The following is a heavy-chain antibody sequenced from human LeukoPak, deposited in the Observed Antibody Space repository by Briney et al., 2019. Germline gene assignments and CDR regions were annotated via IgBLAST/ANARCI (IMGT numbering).Heavy chain of an antibody. CDR1: GGSISSYY. CDR3: ARQGDRYYYYYGMDV. CDR2: IYYSGST. J-gene: IGHJ6*02. Sequence: PSETLSLTCTVSGGSISSYYWSWIRQPPGKGLEWIGYIYYSGSTNYNPSLKSRVTISVDTSKNQFSLKLSSVTAADTAVYYCARQGDRYYYYYGMDVWGQGTTVTVSS. V-gene: IGHV4-59*08.